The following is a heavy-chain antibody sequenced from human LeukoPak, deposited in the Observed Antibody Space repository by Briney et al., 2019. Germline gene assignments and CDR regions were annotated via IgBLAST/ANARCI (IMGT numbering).Heavy chain of an antibody. D-gene: IGHD4-23*01. CDR3: ARAVGNSEDFDY. CDR1: GFTFSSYW. CDR2: IKSDGSST. J-gene: IGHJ4*02. V-gene: IGHV3-74*01. Sequence: GGSLRLSCAASGFTFSSYWTHWVRQAPGKGLVWVSRIKSDGSSTSYPDSVKGRFTISRDNAKNTLHLQMNSLRAEDTAVYYCARAVGNSEDFDYWGQGTLVTVSS.